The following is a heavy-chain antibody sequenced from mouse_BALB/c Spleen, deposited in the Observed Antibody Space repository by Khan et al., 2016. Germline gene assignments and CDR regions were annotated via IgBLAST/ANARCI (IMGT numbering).Heavy chain of an antibody. CDR3: SRGIYDYAIAY. V-gene: IGHV14-3*02. Sequence: EVQLHESGAELVKPGASVKLSCTVSGFNIKDTYMHWVNQRPEQGLEWIGRIDPANGNTKYDPKFQDKATITADTSSNTAYLQLSSLTSEDTAVYYCSRGIYDYAIAYWGQGTLVTVSA. D-gene: IGHD2-4*01. CDR2: IDPANGNT. CDR1: GFNIKDTY. J-gene: IGHJ3*01.